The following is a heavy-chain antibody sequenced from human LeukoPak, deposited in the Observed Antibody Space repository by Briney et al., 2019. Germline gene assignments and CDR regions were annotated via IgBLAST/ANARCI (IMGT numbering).Heavy chain of an antibody. J-gene: IGHJ4*02. V-gene: IGHV3-7*01. CDR2: IKQDVSEK. D-gene: IGHD1-1*01. CDR3: ARDSTGPDY. Sequence: PGGSLRLSCAASGFTFSSYYMSWVRQASGKGREWVANIKQDVSEKYYVDSVKGRFTISRDNAKNSLYLQMNTLKAEDTAVYYCARDSTGPDYWGQGTLVTVSS. CDR1: GFTFSSYY.